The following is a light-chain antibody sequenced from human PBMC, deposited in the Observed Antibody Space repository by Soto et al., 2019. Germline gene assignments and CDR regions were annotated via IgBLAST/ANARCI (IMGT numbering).Light chain of an antibody. V-gene: IGLV2-8*01. Sequence: QSALTQPPSASGSPGQSVTISCTGTSSDVGGYNYVSWYQQHPGKAPKLIISEVSKRPSGVPDRISGSKSGTSASLAISGLQSDDEADYYCAAWDDSLNGRVFGTGTKLTVL. CDR2: EVS. CDR3: AAWDDSLNGRV. CDR1: SSDVGGYNY. J-gene: IGLJ1*01.